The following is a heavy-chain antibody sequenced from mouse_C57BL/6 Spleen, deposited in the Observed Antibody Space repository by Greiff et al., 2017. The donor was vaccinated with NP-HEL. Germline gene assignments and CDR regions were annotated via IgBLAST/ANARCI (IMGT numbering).Heavy chain of an antibody. CDR3: ARYDYVLYYYAMDY. D-gene: IGHD2-4*01. CDR1: GYAFSSYW. CDR2: IYPGDGDT. Sequence: VQLQESGAELVKPGASVKISCKASGYAFSSYWMNWVKQRPGKGLEWIGQIYPGDGDTNYNGKFKGKATLTADKSSSTAYMQLSSLTSEDSAVYFCARYDYVLYYYAMDYWGQGTSVTVSS. J-gene: IGHJ4*01. V-gene: IGHV1-80*01.